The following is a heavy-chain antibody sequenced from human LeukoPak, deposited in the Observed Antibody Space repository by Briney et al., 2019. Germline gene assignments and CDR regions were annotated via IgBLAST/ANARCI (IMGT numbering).Heavy chain of an antibody. J-gene: IGHJ4*02. V-gene: IGHV4-59*01. CDR2: IYYSGST. CDR3: AEAWDY. CDR1: GGSISSYY. Sequence: SETLSLTCTVSGGSISSYYWSWIRQPPGKGLEWIGYIYYSGSTNYNPSLKSRVTISVDTSKNQFSLKLSSVTAADTAVYYCAEAWDYWGQGTLVTVSA.